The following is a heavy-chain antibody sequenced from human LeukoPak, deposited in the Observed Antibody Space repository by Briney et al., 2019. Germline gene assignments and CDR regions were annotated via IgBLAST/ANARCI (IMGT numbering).Heavy chain of an antibody. CDR2: IRQDEGEK. CDR3: ARDYGHSGYDYLPYY. J-gene: IGHJ4*02. V-gene: IGHV3-7*01. D-gene: IGHD5-12*01. Sequence: GPTLVLVCRATGVNFNSQDLAGLRHTKEKGLEWVANIRQDEGEKYYADSVTGRFTISRDNAKNAVYLQMDGLRAEDTAVYYCARDYGHSGYDYLPYYWGQGTLVTVSS. CDR1: GVNFNSQD.